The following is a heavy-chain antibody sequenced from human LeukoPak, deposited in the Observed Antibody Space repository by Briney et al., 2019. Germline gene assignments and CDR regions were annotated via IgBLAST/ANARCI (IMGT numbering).Heavy chain of an antibody. CDR2: ISGSGGST. CDR3: AKDPWDYGGFDY. CDR1: GFTFSSYA. V-gene: IGHV3-23*01. D-gene: IGHD4-23*01. J-gene: IGHJ4*02. Sequence: GGSLRLSCAASGFTFSSYAMSWVRQAPGKGLEWVSAISGSGGSTYYADSVKGRFAISRDNSKNTLYLQMNSLRAEDTAVYYCAKDPWDYGGFDYWGQGTLVTVSS.